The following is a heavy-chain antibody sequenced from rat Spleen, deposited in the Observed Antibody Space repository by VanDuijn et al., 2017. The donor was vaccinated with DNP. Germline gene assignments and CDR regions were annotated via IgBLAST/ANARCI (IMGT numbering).Heavy chain of an antibody. D-gene: IGHD1-12*01. J-gene: IGHJ2*01. V-gene: IGHV2S63*01. Sequence: EVQLKESGPGLVQPSQTLSLTCTVSEFSLTDYSIHWVRQPPGKGLEWMGVMWSGGTTAYNSALKSRLSISRDTSRNQVFLKLNSLQTDDTGTYYCARDLYDLDYWGQGIMVTVSS. CDR1: EFSLTDYS. CDR2: MWSGGTT. CDR3: ARDLYDLDY.